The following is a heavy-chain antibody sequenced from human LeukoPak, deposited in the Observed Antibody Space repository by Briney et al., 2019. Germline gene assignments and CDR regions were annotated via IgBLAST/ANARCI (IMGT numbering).Heavy chain of an antibody. D-gene: IGHD5-18*01. CDR2: IYYSGSS. V-gene: IGHV4-59*01. CDR1: GGSISSYY. CDR3: ARRRYSYDY. Sequence: PSETLSLTCTVSGGSISSYYWSWIRQPPGKGLEWIGYIYYSGSSNYNPSLKSRVTISVDTSKNQFSLKLSSVTAADTAVYYCARRRYSYDYWGQGTLVTVSS. J-gene: IGHJ4*02.